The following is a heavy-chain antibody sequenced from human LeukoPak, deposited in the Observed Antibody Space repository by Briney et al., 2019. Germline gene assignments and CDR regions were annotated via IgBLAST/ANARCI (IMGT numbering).Heavy chain of an antibody. D-gene: IGHD3-10*01. CDR3: ARGVLLWFGESANWFDP. CDR1: GGSISSGGYS. J-gene: IGHJ5*02. CDR2: IYHSGST. V-gene: IGHV4-30-2*01. Sequence: PSQTLSLTCAVSGGSISSGGYSWSWIRQPPGKGLEWIGYIYHSGSTYYNPSLKSRVTISVDRSKNQFSLKLSSVTAADTAVYYRARGVLLWFGESANWFDPWGQGTLVTVSS.